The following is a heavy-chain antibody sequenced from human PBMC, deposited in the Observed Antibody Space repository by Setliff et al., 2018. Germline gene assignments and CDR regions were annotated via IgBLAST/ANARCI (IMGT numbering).Heavy chain of an antibody. Sequence: SETLSLTCAVYGGSFSGYYWSWIRQPPWKRLEWIGEIIHSGSTNYNPSLKSRVTISMDTSKNQFSLKVSSVTAADTAAYYCARSFSRREKFLLDYWGQGALVTVSS. J-gene: IGHJ4*02. CDR3: ARSFSRREKFLLDY. V-gene: IGHV4-34*12. CDR1: GGSFSGYY. CDR2: IIHSGST.